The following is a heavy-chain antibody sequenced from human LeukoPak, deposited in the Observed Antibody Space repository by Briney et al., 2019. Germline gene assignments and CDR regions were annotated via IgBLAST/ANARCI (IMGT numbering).Heavy chain of an antibody. D-gene: IGHD1-7*01. CDR3: TRGQTTYYDY. J-gene: IGHJ4*02. Sequence: GGSLRLSCAASGFIFTTYGFHWVRQAPGKGLEWVAVIWSDGSHKFYTDSVKGRFTISRDNSENTLYLQMSSLRVEDTAVYYRTRGQTTYYDYWGQGTLVTVSS. V-gene: IGHV3-33*08. CDR1: GFIFTTYG. CDR2: IWSDGSHK.